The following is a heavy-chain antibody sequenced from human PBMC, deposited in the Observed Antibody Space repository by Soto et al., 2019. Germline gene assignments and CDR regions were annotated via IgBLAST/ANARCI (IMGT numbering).Heavy chain of an antibody. D-gene: IGHD6-13*01. Sequence: GGSLRLSCAASGFTFSSYSMNWVRQAPGKGLEWVSSISSSSSYIYYADSVKGRFTISRDNAKNSLYLQMNSLRAEDTAVYYCARRYSSSDQRDYGMDVWGQGTTVTVS. CDR1: GFTFSSYS. J-gene: IGHJ6*02. CDR3: ARRYSSSDQRDYGMDV. V-gene: IGHV3-21*01. CDR2: ISSSSSYI.